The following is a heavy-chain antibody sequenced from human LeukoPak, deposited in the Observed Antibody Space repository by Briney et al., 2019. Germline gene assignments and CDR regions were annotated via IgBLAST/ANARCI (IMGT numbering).Heavy chain of an antibody. CDR3: ARGYSSSWNYFDY. V-gene: IGHV4-59*01. J-gene: IGHJ4*02. CDR1: GGSISNYW. CDR2: VFDSGGT. D-gene: IGHD6-13*01. Sequence: PSETLPLTCTVSGGSISNYWWSWIRQPPGKGLEWIGYVFDSGGTNYNPSLKSRVTISVDTSKKQFSLKPSSVTAADTAVYYCARGYSSSWNYFDYWGQGTLVTVSS.